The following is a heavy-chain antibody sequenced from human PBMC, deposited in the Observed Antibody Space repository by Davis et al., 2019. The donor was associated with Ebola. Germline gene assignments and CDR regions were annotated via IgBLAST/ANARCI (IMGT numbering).Heavy chain of an antibody. CDR1: GGSISSYY. CDR2: IYYSGST. Sequence: PSETLSLSCTVSGGSISSYYWSWIRQPPGKGLEWIGYIYYSGSTNYNPSLKSRVTISVDTSKNQFSLKLSSVTAADTAVYYCARGGGRRVYQPLLYNYWGQGTLVTVSS. V-gene: IGHV4-59*12. J-gene: IGHJ4*02. D-gene: IGHD2-2*02. CDR3: ARGGGRRVYQPLLYNY.